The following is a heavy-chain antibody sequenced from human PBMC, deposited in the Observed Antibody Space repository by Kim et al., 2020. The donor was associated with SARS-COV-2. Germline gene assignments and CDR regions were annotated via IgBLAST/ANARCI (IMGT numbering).Heavy chain of an antibody. CDR2: IIPIFGTA. V-gene: IGHV1-69*13. CDR1: GGTFSSYA. J-gene: IGHJ4*02. D-gene: IGHD3-9*01. Sequence: SVKVSCKASGGTFSSYAISWVRQAPGQGLEWMGGIIPIFGTANYAQKFQGRVTITADESTSTAYMELSSLRSEDTAVYYCARGGPRGGLRYFDWLPPDRYYFDYWGQGTLVTVSS. CDR3: ARGGPRGGLRYFDWLPPDRYYFDY.